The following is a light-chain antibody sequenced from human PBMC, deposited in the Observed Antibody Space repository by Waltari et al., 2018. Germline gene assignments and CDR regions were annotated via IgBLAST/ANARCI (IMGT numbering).Light chain of an antibody. CDR1: SSDIGSYNS. J-gene: IGLJ1*01. CDR3: SSYTSSSTLYV. Sequence: QSALTQPASVSGSPGQTIAISCPGTSSDIGSYNSFPWYQQHPGQAPKLLIYDVNQRPSGVSHRFSGSKSGNTASLTISGLRAEDEADFYCSSYTSSSTLYVFGSGTKVTVL. CDR2: DVN. V-gene: IGLV2-14*01.